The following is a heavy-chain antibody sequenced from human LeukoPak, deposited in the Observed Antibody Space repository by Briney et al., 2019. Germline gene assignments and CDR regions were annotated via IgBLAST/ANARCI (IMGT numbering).Heavy chain of an antibody. Sequence: PGGTPRPSPAVSVFSLSSYAISSVPDAPGEGLEWVSAITIIGGSTYYADAVKGRFTISRDNSKNTLYLQMNSLRAEDTAVYYCAKVTVAGYADDAFDIWGQGTMVTVSS. J-gene: IGHJ3*02. CDR2: ITIIGGST. CDR1: VFSLSSYA. CDR3: AKVTVAGYADDAFDI. V-gene: IGHV3-23*01. D-gene: IGHD6-19*01.